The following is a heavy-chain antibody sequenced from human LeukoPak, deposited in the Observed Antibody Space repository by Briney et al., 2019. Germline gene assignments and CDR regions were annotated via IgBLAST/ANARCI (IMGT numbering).Heavy chain of an antibody. D-gene: IGHD1-26*01. J-gene: IGHJ4*02. CDR2: IYYSGST. Sequence: SETLSLTCTVSGGSISSSSYYWGWIRQPPGKGLEWIGSIYYSGSTYYNPSLKSRVTISVDTSKNQFSLKLSSVTAADTAVYYCARVRVGATLAYYFDYWGQGTLVTVSS. CDR3: ARVRVGATLAYYFDY. V-gene: IGHV4-39*07. CDR1: GGSISSSSYY.